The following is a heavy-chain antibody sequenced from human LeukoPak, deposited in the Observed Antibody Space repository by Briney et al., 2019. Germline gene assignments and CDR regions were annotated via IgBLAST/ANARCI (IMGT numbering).Heavy chain of an antibody. CDR3: ARDTVAPAGSFDY. CDR2: IKQDGSEK. Sequence: GGSLRLSCAASRFTFSSYWMSWVRQAPGKGLEWVANIKQDGSEKYYVDSVKGRFTISRDNAKNSLYLQMNSLRAEVTAVYYCARDTVAPAGSFDYWGQGTLVTVSS. J-gene: IGHJ4*02. CDR1: RFTFSSYW. V-gene: IGHV3-7*01. D-gene: IGHD2-2*01.